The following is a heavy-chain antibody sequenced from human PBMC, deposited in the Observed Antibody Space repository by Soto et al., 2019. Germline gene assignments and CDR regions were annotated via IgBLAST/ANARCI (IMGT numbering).Heavy chain of an antibody. Sequence: GGSLRLSCAASGFTFSDYYMSWIRQAPGKGLEWVSYISSSGSTIYYADSVKGRFTISRDNAKNSLYLQMNSLRAEDTAVYYCADYCSSTSCPVDYWGQGTLVTV. CDR3: ADYCSSTSCPVDY. D-gene: IGHD2-2*01. J-gene: IGHJ4*02. CDR2: ISSSGSTI. CDR1: GFTFSDYY. V-gene: IGHV3-11*01.